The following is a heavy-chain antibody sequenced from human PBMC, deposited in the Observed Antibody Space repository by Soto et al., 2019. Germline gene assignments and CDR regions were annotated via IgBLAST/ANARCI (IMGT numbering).Heavy chain of an antibody. D-gene: IGHD2-2*01. J-gene: IGHJ5*02. Sequence: SETLSLTCTVSGGSISSDFWSWIRQPPGKGLEWIGYISISGNTDYSPSLKSRATISADRSKNQFSLKMSSVTAADTAVYYCARVPDRWGQGTLVTVSS. V-gene: IGHV4-59*12. CDR3: ARVPDR. CDR2: ISISGNT. CDR1: GGSISSDF.